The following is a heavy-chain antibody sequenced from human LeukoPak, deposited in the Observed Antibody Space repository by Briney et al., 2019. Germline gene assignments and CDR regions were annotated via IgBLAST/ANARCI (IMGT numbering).Heavy chain of an antibody. V-gene: IGHV3-30*02. CDR2: IRYDGSNK. CDR1: GFTFSSYG. CDR3: AKDEKYGGDAFDI. D-gene: IGHD3-16*01. J-gene: IGHJ3*02. Sequence: GGSLRLSCAASGFTFSSYGMHWVRQAPGKGLEWVEFIRYDGSNKYYADSVKGRFTISRDNSKNTLYLQMNSLRAEDTAVYYCAKDEKYGGDAFDIWGQGTMVTVSS.